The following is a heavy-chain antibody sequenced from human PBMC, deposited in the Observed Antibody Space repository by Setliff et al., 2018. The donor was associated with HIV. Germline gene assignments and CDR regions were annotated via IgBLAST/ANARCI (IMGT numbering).Heavy chain of an antibody. D-gene: IGHD2-8*01. V-gene: IGHV4-59*05. CDR3: ARPTTGVGGGAAFDI. CDR1: GGSISSDY. Sequence: SETLSLTCTVSGGSISSDYWSWIRQPAGKRLEWIWRVYISGSTYYNPSLKSRVTISVDTSKNHFSLQLNSVTAAATAVYFCARPTTGVGGGAAFDIWGQGTMVTVSS. CDR2: VYISGST. J-gene: IGHJ3*02.